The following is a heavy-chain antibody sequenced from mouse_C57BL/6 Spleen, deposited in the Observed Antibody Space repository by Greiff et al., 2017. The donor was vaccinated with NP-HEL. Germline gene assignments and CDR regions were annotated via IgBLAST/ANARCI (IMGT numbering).Heavy chain of an antibody. J-gene: IGHJ2*01. Sequence: QVQLKQSGAELVRPGASVTLSCKASGYTFTDYEMHWVKQTPVHGLEWIGAIDPETGGTAYNQKFKGKAILTADKSSSTAYMELRSLTSEDSAVYYCTRKGDYDVWDYWGQGTTLTVSS. D-gene: IGHD2-4*01. CDR2: IDPETGGT. V-gene: IGHV1-15*01. CDR1: GYTFTDYE. CDR3: TRKGDYDVWDY.